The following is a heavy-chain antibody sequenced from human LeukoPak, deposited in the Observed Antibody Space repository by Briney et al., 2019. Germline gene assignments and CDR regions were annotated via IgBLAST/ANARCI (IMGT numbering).Heavy chain of an antibody. CDR1: GYTFTGYY. CDR2: INPNSGGT. D-gene: IGHD5-24*01. J-gene: IGHJ4*02. Sequence: GASVKVSCKASGYTFTGYYMHWVRQAPGQGLEWMGWINPNSGGTNYAQEFQGRVTMTRDTSISTAYMELSRLRSDDTAVYYCARGPLEETYFDYWGQGTLVTVSS. V-gene: IGHV1-2*02. CDR3: ARGPLEETYFDY.